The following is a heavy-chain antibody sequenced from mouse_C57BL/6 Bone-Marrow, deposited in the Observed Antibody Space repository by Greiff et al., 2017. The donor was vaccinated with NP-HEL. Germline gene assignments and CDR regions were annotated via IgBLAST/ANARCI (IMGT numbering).Heavy chain of an antibody. J-gene: IGHJ2*01. D-gene: IGHD4-1*01. CDR1: GYSFTGYY. CDR3: ARLGPFDY. V-gene: IGHV1-42*01. CDR2: INPSTGGT. Sequence: DVKLQESGPELVKPGASVKISCKASGYSFTGYYMNWVKQSPEKSLEWIGEINPSTGGTTYNQKFKAKATLTVDKSSSTAYMQLKSLTSEDSAVYYCARLGPFDYWGQGTTLTVSS.